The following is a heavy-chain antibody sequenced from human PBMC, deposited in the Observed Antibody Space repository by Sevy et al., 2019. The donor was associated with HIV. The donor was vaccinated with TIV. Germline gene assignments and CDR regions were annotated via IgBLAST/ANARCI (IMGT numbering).Heavy chain of an antibody. CDR2: INHSGST. CDR3: ARGRAAAGTGGHYYYYGMDV. V-gene: IGHV4-34*01. CDR1: GGSFSGYY. D-gene: IGHD6-13*01. J-gene: IGHJ6*02. Sequence: SETLSLTCAVYGGSFSGYYWSWIRQPPGKGLEWIGEINHSGSTNYNPSLKSRVTISVDTSKNQFSLKLGSVTAADTAVYYCARGRAAAGTGGHYYYYGMDVWGQGTTVTVS.